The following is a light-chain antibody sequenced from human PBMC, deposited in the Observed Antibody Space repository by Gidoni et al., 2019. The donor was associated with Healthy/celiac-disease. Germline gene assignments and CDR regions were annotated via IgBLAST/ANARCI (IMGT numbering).Light chain of an antibody. V-gene: IGKV3-11*01. CDR3: QQRSNWPWT. CDR2: DAS. CDR1: QSVSSY. Sequence: EIVFTQSPATLSLSPGERATLSCRASQSVSSYLAWYQQKPGQAPRLLIYDASNRATGIPARFSGSGYGTDFTLTISSREPEDFAVYYCQQRSNWPWTFGQGTKVEIK. J-gene: IGKJ1*01.